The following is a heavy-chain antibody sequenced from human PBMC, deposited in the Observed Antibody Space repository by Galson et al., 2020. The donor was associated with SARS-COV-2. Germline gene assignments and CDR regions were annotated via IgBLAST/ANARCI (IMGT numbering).Heavy chain of an antibody. CDR1: GFTFKSHW. V-gene: IGHV3-74*01. Sequence: GESLKISCAASGFTFKSHWMDWVRQVPGKGLEWVSHINIDGSVTRYADSVKGRFTISRDNGEDTLYLQMNSLRVEDTAVYYCVRGGAFGTREGDFWGQGTRVTVSS. CDR3: VRGGAFGTREGDF. D-gene: IGHD3-16*01. CDR2: INIDGSVT. J-gene: IGHJ4*02.